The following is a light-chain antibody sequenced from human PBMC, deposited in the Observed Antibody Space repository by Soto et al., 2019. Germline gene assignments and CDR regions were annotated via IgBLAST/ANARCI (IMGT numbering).Light chain of an antibody. V-gene: IGKV1-5*03. J-gene: IGKJ1*01. Sequence: DIQMTQSPSTLSASVGDRVTITCRASQSISSWLAWYQQKPGKAPKLLIYKASTLQSGVPSRFSGSGSGTEFTPAINSLPADYSATYYCQQYNDNWTFGQGTKVEIK. CDR3: QQYNDNWT. CDR2: KAS. CDR1: QSISSW.